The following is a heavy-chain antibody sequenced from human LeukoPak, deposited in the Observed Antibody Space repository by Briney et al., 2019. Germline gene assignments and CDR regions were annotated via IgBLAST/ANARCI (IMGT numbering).Heavy chain of an antibody. CDR2: SSFNGEST. V-gene: IGHV3-23*01. D-gene: IGHD5-18*01. J-gene: IGHJ6*03. CDR1: GFTFSSYA. Sequence: PGGSLRFSCAASGFTFSSYAMTWVRQAPGKGLEWVSSSSFNGESTYYADSAKGRFTIYRDNSKNTLYLQMNSLRAEDTAVYYCAKGGYSNGRYYFYYMDVWGEGTTVTVSS. CDR3: AKGGYSNGRYYFYYMDV.